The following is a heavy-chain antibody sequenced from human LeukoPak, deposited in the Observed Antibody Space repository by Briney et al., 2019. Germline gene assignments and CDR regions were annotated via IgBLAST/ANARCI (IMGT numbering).Heavy chain of an antibody. V-gene: IGHV3-23*01. CDR3: ATLSRDGLLWFGDRSGSYGMDV. D-gene: IGHD3-10*01. Sequence: PGGSLRLSCAASGFTFSSYAMTWVRQAPGKGLEWVSAISSSGSSRYYADSVKGRLTISRDNSKNTLYLQMNSLRAEDTAVYYCATLSRDGLLWFGDRSGSYGMDVWGQGTTVTVSS. J-gene: IGHJ6*02. CDR2: ISSSGSSR. CDR1: GFTFSSYA.